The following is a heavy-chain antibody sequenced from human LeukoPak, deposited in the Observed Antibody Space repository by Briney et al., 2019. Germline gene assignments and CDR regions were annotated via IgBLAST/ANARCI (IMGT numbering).Heavy chain of an antibody. CDR3: ARCARSSTSCYFFDY. Sequence: SQTLSLTCTVSGGSISSGSYYWSWIRQPAGKGLERIGRIYTSWSTNYNPSLKSRATISVDTSKNQFSLKLSCMTAADTAVYYCARCARSSTSCYFFDYWGQGTLVTVSS. CDR1: GGSISSGSYY. D-gene: IGHD2-2*01. J-gene: IGHJ4*02. CDR2: IYTSWST. V-gene: IGHV4-61*02.